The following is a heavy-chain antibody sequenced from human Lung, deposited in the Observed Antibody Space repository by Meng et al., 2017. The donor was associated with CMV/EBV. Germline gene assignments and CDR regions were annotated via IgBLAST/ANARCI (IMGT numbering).Heavy chain of an antibody. CDR2: IRFDGSNK. D-gene: IGHD2-2*01. Sequence: GGSXRLXXVASGFTFSSYGMHWVRQAPGKGLEWVAFIRFDGSNKYYADSVKGRFTISRDNSKNTLYLQLNSLRPEDTAVYYCAKVVVPAAQGGGNWFDPWXQGTXVTVAS. CDR3: AKVVVPAAQGGGNWFDP. J-gene: IGHJ5*02. CDR1: GFTFSSYG. V-gene: IGHV3-30*02.